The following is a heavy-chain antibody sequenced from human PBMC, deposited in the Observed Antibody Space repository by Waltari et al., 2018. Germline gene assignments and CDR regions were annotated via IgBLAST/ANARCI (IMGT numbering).Heavy chain of an antibody. CDR2: VDPEDGET. J-gene: IGHJ4*02. Sequence: EVQLVQSGAEVKKPGATVKISCKASGYTFTDYYMHWVQQAPGKGLEWMGRVDPEDGETIYAEKFQGRVTITADKSTSTAYMELSSLRSEDTAVYYCARDSPALQLPDYWGQGTLVTVSS. D-gene: IGHD2-2*01. CDR3: ARDSPALQLPDY. V-gene: IGHV1-69-2*01. CDR1: GYTFTDYY.